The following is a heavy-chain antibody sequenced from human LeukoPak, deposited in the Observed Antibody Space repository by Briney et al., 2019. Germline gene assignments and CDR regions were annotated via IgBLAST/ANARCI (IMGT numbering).Heavy chain of an antibody. CDR3: ARSVAGGFDY. D-gene: IGHD6-19*01. CDR1: GGSISPYY. V-gene: IGHV4-59*01. Sequence: SETLSLTCTVSGGSISPYYWSWIRQPPGKGLELIGEIYYSGSTSYNPSLKSRVTISVDTSKNQFSQNLSSVTAADTAVYYCARSVAGGFDYWGQGTLVTVSP. J-gene: IGHJ4*02. CDR2: IYYSGST.